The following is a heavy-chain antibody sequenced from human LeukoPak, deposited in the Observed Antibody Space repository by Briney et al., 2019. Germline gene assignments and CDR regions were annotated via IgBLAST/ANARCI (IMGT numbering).Heavy chain of an antibody. CDR1: GGSISSYY. D-gene: IGHD4-23*01. V-gene: IGHV4-59*01. CDR3: ARGSLRWGFDY. J-gene: IGHJ4*02. Sequence: PSETLSLTCTVSGGSISSYYWSWIRQPPGKGLEWIGYIYYSGSTNYNPSLKSRVTISVDTSKNQFSLKLSSVTAGDTAVYYCARGSLRWGFDYWGQGTLVTVSS. CDR2: IYYSGST.